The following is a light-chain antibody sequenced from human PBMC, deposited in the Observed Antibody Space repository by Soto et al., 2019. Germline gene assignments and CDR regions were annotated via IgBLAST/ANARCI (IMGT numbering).Light chain of an antibody. CDR1: VGL. V-gene: IGLV2-23*01. CDR3: CLYVGGRTYV. Sequence: QSVLTQPASVSGSPGQSITISCTGTVGLVSWYQQHPGKVPKLIICDDTKRPSGVSSRFSGSKSGSTASLTISGLQTEDEADYYCCLYVGGRTYVFGTGTKVTVL. CDR2: DDT. J-gene: IGLJ1*01.